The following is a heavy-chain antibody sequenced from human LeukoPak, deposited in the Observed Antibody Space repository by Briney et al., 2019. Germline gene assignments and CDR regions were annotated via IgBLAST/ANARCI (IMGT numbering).Heavy chain of an antibody. CDR2: IHYSGST. J-gene: IGHJ4*02. CDR1: GGSISISSYY. CDR3: ARHLSCILGACTFDY. V-gene: IGHV4-39*01. D-gene: IGHD1-26*01. Sequence: SETLSLACTVSGGSISISSYYWRRIRQPPGKGLEGIGSIHYSGSTNYNPSLKSRITISVDTSKNQFSLELNSVTAADTAVYYCARHLSCILGACTFDYWGQGTLVTVSS.